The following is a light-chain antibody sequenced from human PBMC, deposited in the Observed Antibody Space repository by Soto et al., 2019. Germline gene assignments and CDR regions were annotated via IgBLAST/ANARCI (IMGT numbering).Light chain of an antibody. CDR3: QQLNSYPIT. Sequence: IQLTQSPSSLSASVGDRVTITCRASQGISSYLAWYQQKPGKAPKLLIHAASTLQSGVPSRFSGSGSGTDFTLTINSLQPEDFATYYCQQLNSYPITLGQGTRLEIK. CDR1: QGISSY. J-gene: IGKJ5*01. V-gene: IGKV1-9*01. CDR2: AAS.